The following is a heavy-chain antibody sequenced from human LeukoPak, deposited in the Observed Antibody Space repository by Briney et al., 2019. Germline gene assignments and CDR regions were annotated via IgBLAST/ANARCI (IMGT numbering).Heavy chain of an antibody. J-gene: IGHJ1*01. V-gene: IGHV3-21*04. CDR1: GFTFTTYA. D-gene: IGHD1-26*01. CDR3: VRDRGGTYMYLQH. Sequence: GGSLRLSCAASGFTFTTYAMSWVRQPPGKGLEWVSSISSSSTYIYYADSVKGRFTISRDNAKNSLFLQMNSLRAEDTALYYCVRDRGGTYMYLQHWGQGTLVTVSS. CDR2: ISSSSTYI.